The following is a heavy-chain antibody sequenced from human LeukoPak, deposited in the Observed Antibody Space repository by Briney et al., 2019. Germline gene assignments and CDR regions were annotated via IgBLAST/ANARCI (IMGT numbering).Heavy chain of an antibody. J-gene: IGHJ4*02. D-gene: IGHD1-1*01. V-gene: IGHV1-69*06. CDR2: IIPIFGTA. CDR3: ARDKRHYGRYDY. CDR1: GGTFSSYA. Sequence: SVKVSCKASGGTFSSYAISWVRQAPGQGLEWMGGIIPIFGTANYAQKFQGRVTITADKSTSTAYMELSSLRSEDTAVYYCARDKRHYGRYDYWGQGTLVTVSS.